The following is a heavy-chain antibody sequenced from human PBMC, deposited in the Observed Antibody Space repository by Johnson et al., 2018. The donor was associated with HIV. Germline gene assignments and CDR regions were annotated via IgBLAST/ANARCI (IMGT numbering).Heavy chain of an antibody. CDR2: IKQDGSEK. V-gene: IGHV3-7*01. D-gene: IGHD5-18*01. CDR3: ARENVETAMADAFDI. CDR1: GFTFSSYW. J-gene: IGHJ3*02. Sequence: MQLVESGGGLVQPGGSLRLSCAASGFTFSSYWMSWVRQAPGKGLEWVANIKQDGSEKYYVDSVKGRFTISRDNAKNSLYLQMNSLRARDTAVYYCARENVETAMADAFDIWGQGTMVTVSS.